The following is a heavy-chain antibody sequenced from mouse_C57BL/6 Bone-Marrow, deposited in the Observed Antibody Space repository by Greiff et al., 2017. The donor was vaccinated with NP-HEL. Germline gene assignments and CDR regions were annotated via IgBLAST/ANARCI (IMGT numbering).Heavy chain of an antibody. J-gene: IGHJ1*03. CDR3: ARSRSSPFYWYFDV. CDR1: GYTFTSYW. D-gene: IGHD1-1*01. V-gene: IGHV1-50*01. Sequence: QVHVKQPGAELVKPGASVKLSCKASGYTFTSYWMQWVKQRPGQGLEWIGEIDPSDSYTNYNQKFKGKATLTVDTSSSTAYMQLSSLTSEDSAVYYCARSRSSPFYWYFDVWGTGTTVTVSS. CDR2: IDPSDSYT.